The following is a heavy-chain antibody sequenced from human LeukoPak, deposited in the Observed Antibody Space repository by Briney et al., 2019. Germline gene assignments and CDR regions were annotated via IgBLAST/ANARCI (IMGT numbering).Heavy chain of an antibody. CDR2: IDSDGGST. CDR1: GFTFSSYA. CDR3: ARSPYYYYYMDV. Sequence: GGSLRLSCMGTGFTFSSYAMHWVRQAPGKGLEYVSSIDSDGGSTNYANSVKDRFFISRDNSKNTLYLQMGSLRAEDMAVYYCARSPYYYYYMDVWGKGATVTVSS. V-gene: IGHV3-64*01. J-gene: IGHJ6*03.